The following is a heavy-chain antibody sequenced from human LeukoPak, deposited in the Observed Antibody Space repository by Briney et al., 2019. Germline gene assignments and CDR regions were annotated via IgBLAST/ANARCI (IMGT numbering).Heavy chain of an antibody. J-gene: IGHJ4*02. CDR2: ISSSGSTI. D-gene: IGHD3-10*01. CDR1: GFTFSSYE. CDR3: AKGIVLGVYFDY. Sequence: GGSLRLSCAASGFTFSSYEMNWVRQAPGKGLEWVSYISSSGSTIYYADSVKGRFTISRDNAKNSLYLQMNSLRAEDTAVYYCAKGIVLGVYFDYWGQGTLVTVSS. V-gene: IGHV3-48*03.